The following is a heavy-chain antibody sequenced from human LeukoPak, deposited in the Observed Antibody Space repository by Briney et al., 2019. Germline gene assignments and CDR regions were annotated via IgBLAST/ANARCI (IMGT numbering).Heavy chain of an antibody. CDR2: INPSGGST. CDR3: AMEMTRYCSGGSCGPHFDY. D-gene: IGHD2-15*01. V-gene: IGHV1-46*01. CDR1: GYTFTNHY. Sequence: ASVKVSCKASGYTFTNHYMHWVRQAPGQGLEWMGIINPSGGSTSYAQKFQGRVTMTRDMSTSTVYMELSSLRSEDTAVYYCAMEMTRYCSGGSCGPHFDYWGQGTLVTVSS. J-gene: IGHJ4*02.